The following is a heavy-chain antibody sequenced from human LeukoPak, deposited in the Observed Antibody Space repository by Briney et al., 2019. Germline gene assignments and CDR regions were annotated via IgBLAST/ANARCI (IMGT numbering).Heavy chain of an antibody. V-gene: IGHV4-59*01. J-gene: IGHJ4*02. Sequence: SETLSLTCTVSGASIGSYYWNWIRQPPGKGLQCIGYIYYSGTTNYNPSLKSRVTISIDTSKNQFSLELSSVTAAATAVYYCARDGYSGYGPNIYFDYWGQGTLVTVSS. D-gene: IGHD5-12*01. CDR1: GASIGSYY. CDR2: IYYSGTT. CDR3: ARDGYSGYGPNIYFDY.